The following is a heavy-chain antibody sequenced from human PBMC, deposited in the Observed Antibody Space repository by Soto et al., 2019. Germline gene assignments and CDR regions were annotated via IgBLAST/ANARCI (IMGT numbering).Heavy chain of an antibody. CDR1: GVSITGHH. CDR3: ARGQWYFDL. CDR2: VSYSGST. Sequence: QVQLQESGPGLVKPSETLSLTCAVSGVSITGHHWSWIRQSPGKGLEWIGYVSYSGSTKDNPSLKTPVTISLDTSEGQVSLELSSVTAADTAVYYCARGQWYFDLWGRGTLVTVSS. V-gene: IGHV4-59*11. J-gene: IGHJ2*01.